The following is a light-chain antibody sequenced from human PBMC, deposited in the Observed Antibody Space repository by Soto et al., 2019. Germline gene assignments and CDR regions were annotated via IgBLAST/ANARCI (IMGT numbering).Light chain of an antibody. CDR2: EVT. Sequence: ALTQPASVSGSPGQSITISCTGGSSDIGGYNYVSWFQQHPGKAPKLMIYEVTNRPSGVSNRFSGSKSGSTASLTISGLQAEDEADYYCSSYTSSNTLVFXTGTKVTVL. CDR1: SSDIGGYNY. CDR3: SSYTSSNTLV. J-gene: IGLJ1*01. V-gene: IGLV2-14*01.